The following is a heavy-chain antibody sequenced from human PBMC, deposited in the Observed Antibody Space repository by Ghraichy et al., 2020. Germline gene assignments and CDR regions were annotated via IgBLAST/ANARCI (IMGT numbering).Heavy chain of an antibody. Sequence: SETLSLTSTVSGDSISRYWSWIRQPPGKGLEWIGYIYDSGNINYNPSLESRVTISVDTSKNQFSLKVRSVTAADTAVYYCARGPLGSGSDWYFDLWGRGTLVTVSS. V-gene: IGHV4-59*01. CDR3: ARGPLGSGSDWYFDL. CDR2: IYDSGNI. D-gene: IGHD3-10*01. CDR1: GDSISRY. J-gene: IGHJ2*01.